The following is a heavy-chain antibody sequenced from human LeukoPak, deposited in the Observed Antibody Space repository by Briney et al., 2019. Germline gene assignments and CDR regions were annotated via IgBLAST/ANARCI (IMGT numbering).Heavy chain of an antibody. CDR2: IYHSGST. Sequence: PSETLSLTCTVSGGSISSGAYYWSWIRQPPGKGLEYIGYIYHSGSTYNNPSLISRVTMSVDRSMNQLSLTLSSVTAADTAVYYCVRMGDYSGAYWGQGTLVTVSS. J-gene: IGHJ4*02. V-gene: IGHV4-30-2*01. CDR3: VRMGDYSGAY. CDR1: GGSISSGAYY. D-gene: IGHD4/OR15-4a*01.